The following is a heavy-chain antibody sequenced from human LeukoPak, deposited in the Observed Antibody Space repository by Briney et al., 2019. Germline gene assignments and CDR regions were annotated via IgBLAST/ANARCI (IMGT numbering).Heavy chain of an antibody. V-gene: IGHV4-59*01. J-gene: IGHJ4*02. CDR1: GGSISSYY. CDR2: IYYSGTT. Sequence: NSSETLSLTCTVSGGSISSYYWSWIRQPPVKGLELIGYIYYSGTTDYNPSLKSRVTISVDTSNNQFSLKVSSVTAADTAVYYCARSSGAYRSFDYWGQGTLVPVSS. D-gene: IGHD1-26*01. CDR3: ARSSGAYRSFDY.